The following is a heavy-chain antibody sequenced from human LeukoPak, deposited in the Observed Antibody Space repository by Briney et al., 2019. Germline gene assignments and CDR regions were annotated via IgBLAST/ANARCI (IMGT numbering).Heavy chain of an antibody. CDR2: INPNSGAT. CDR1: GYTCTGYY. D-gene: IGHD1-26*01. V-gene: IGHV1-2*02. J-gene: IGHJ4*02. Sequence: ASVKVSCKTSGYTCTGYYLHWVRQAPGQGLEWMGWINPNSGATNYAQKFQGRVTMTRDTSISTAYMELSSLRSDDTAVYYCARDISGSYYYWGQGTLVTVPS. CDR3: ARDISGSYYY.